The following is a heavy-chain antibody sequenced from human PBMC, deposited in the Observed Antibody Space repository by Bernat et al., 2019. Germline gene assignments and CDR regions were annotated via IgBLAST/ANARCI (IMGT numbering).Heavy chain of an antibody. CDR1: GGSISSGNYY. V-gene: IGHV4-30-4*01. J-gene: IGHJ4*02. Sequence: QVQLQESGPGLVKPSQTLSLTCTVSGGSISSGNYYWNWIRQPPGKGLEWIGYSYYTGSTYYNPSLKSRVTVSVDTSKNQFSLKLSSVTAADTAVYYCAAHYGSGSLLFQYWGQGTLVTVSS. D-gene: IGHD3-10*01. CDR3: AAHYGSGSLLFQY. CDR2: SYYTGST.